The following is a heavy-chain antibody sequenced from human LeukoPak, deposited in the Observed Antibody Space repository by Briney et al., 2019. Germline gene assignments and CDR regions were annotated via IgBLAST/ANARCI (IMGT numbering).Heavy chain of an antibody. CDR2: VFSSGTT. CDR3: ARGDSLFDN. J-gene: IGHJ4*02. Sequence: SETLSLTCTVSGGSISPYYWSWIRQAPGKRLEWIGYVFSSGTTNYNPSLRGRVTISVDPSKSHVSLRLTSMTAADTAVYFCARGDSLFDNWGQGTLVTVSS. D-gene: IGHD2-21*02. V-gene: IGHV4-59*13. CDR1: GGSISPYY.